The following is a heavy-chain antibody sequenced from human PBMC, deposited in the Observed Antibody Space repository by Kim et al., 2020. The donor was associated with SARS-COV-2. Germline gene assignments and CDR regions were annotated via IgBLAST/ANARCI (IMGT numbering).Heavy chain of an antibody. D-gene: IGHD6-19*01. J-gene: IGHJ4*02. CDR1: GFTFSSYA. CDR2: ISYDGSNK. CDR3: AREGIGWYPSFDY. Sequence: GGSLRLSCATSGFTFSSYAMHWVRQAPGKGLEWVAVISYDGSNKYYADSVKGPFTISRDNSKNTLFLQMNSLRAEDTAMYYCAREGIGWYPSFDYWGQGTLVTVSS. V-gene: IGHV3-30-3*01.